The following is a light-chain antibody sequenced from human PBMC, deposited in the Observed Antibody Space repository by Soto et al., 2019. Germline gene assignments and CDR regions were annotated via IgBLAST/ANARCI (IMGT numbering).Light chain of an antibody. Sequence: DIQMTQSPSTPSASVGDRVTITCRASLSISSWLAWYQQKPGTAPKLLIYKASSLQSGVPSRFSGSGSGTEFTLTISRLQPDDFATYYCQQYSSYPYTFGQGTKLAIK. CDR1: LSISSW. CDR3: QQYSSYPYT. V-gene: IGKV1-5*03. J-gene: IGKJ2*01. CDR2: KAS.